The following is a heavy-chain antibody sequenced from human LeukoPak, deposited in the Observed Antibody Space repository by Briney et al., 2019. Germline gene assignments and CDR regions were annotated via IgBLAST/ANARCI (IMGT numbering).Heavy chain of an antibody. CDR2: ISGSGGST. Sequence: AGGSLRLSCAASGFTFSSYAMSWVRQAPGKGLEWVSAISGSGGSTYYADSVKGRFTISRDNSKNTLYLQMNSLRAEDTAVYYCAKFSGPRKGFDPWGQGTLVTVSS. D-gene: IGHD3/OR15-3a*01. V-gene: IGHV3-23*01. CDR1: GFTFSSYA. CDR3: AKFSGPRKGFDP. J-gene: IGHJ5*02.